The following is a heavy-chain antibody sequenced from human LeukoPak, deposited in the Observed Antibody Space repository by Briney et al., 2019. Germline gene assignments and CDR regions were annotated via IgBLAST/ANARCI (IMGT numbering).Heavy chain of an antibody. Sequence: GGSLRLSCAASGFTLSNAWMSWVRQAPGKGLEWVGRIQSKTDVGTTDYAAPVKGRFTISSNDSKNTLYLQMNSLKTEDTAVYYCNTGYYYDSSGYIGFDYWGQGTLVTVSS. CDR3: NTGYYYDSSGYIGFDY. J-gene: IGHJ4*02. CDR2: IQSKTDVGTT. D-gene: IGHD3-22*01. CDR1: GFTLSNAW. V-gene: IGHV3-15*01.